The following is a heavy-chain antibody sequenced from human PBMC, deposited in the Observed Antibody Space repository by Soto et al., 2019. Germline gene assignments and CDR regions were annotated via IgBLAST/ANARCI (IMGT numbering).Heavy chain of an antibody. V-gene: IGHV3-23*01. Sequence: GGSLRLSCAASGFTFSSYAMSWVRQAPGKGLEWVSAIGASGAGTYYAEYVKGRFTISRDNSKNTLYLQMNSLRADDTAVYYCAKDQASGQGSFDSWGQGTLVTVSS. CDR1: GFTFSSYA. CDR2: IGASGAGT. CDR3: AKDQASGQGSFDS. J-gene: IGHJ4*02.